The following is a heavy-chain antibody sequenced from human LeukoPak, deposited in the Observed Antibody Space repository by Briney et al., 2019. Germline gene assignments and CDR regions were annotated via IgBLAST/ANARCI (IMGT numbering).Heavy chain of an antibody. V-gene: IGHV1-2*04. Sequence: ASVKVSCKASGYTFTGYYMHWVRQAPGQGLEWMGWINPNSGGTNYAQKFQGWVTMTRDTSISTAYMELSRLRSDDTAVYYCARGRDIVATIGGGAFDIWGQGTMVTVSS. CDR3: ARGRDIVATIGGGAFDI. CDR2: INPNSGGT. CDR1: GYTFTGYY. J-gene: IGHJ3*02. D-gene: IGHD5-12*01.